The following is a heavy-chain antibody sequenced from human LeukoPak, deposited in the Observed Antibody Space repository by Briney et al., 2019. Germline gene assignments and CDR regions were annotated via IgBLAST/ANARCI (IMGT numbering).Heavy chain of an antibody. V-gene: IGHV1-58*02. CDR3: TRTPVTPFYYYYYMDV. CDR2: IVVGSGNT. CDR1: GFTFTSSA. D-gene: IGHD1/OR15-1a*01. Sequence: SVKVSCKASGFTFTSSAMQWVRQARGQRLEWIGWIVVGSGNTNYAQKFQERVTITRDMSTSTAYMELSSLRSEDTAVYYCTRTPVTPFYYYYYMDVWGKGTTVTISS. J-gene: IGHJ6*03.